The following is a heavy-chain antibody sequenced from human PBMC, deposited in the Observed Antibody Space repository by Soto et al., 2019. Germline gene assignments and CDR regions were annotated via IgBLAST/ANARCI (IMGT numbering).Heavy chain of an antibody. CDR2: ISAYNGNT. CDR1: GYTFTSYG. Sequence: ASVKVSCKASGYTFTSYGISWVRQAPGQGLEWMGWISAYNGNTNYAQKLQGRVTMTTDTSTSTAYMELRSLRSDDTAVYYCAKSPPLYSGYYYNEFFDYWGQGTLVTVSS. CDR3: AKSPPLYSGYYYNEFFDY. J-gene: IGHJ4*02. V-gene: IGHV1-18*01. D-gene: IGHD5-12*01.